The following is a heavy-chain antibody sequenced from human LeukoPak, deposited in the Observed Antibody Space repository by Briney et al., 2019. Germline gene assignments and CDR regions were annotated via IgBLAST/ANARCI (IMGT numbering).Heavy chain of an antibody. V-gene: IGHV1-2*02. CDR2: ISPNSGGT. J-gene: IGHJ6*02. CDR1: GYTFTGYY. Sequence: GASVRLSCKASGYTFTGYYMHWVRQAPGQGLEWMGWISPNSGGTNYAQKFQGRVTMTTRTSIAASYMELSRLRSDDTAVYYCAREDDYYGSGSYYKDGYYYYYGMDVWGPGNIVSVSS. CDR3: AREDDYYGSGSYYKDGYYYYYGMDV. D-gene: IGHD3-10*01.